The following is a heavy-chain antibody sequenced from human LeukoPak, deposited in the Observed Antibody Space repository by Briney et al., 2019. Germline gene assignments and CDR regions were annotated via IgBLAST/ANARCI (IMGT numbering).Heavy chain of an antibody. CDR2: INLDGSTT. Sequence: GGSLRLSCAASGFTFRSSWMHWVRQAPGKGLAWVSRINLDGSTTTYADSVEGRFTISRDNAKSTLYLQMDSLRAEDTAVYYCARAMISESDYWGQGTLVTVSS. J-gene: IGHJ4*02. CDR3: ARAMISESDY. CDR1: GFTFRSSW. V-gene: IGHV3-74*01. D-gene: IGHD3-22*01.